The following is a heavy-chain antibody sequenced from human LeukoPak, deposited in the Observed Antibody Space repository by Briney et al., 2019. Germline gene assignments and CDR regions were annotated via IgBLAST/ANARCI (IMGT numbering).Heavy chain of an antibody. CDR3: ASALRRRRDDYYYMDV. CDR2: IIPIFGTA. CDR1: GGTFSSYA. Sequence: GASVKVSCKASGGTFSSYAISWVRQAPGQGLEWMGGIIPIFGTANYAQKFQGRVTITTDESTSTAYIELSSLGSEDTAVYYCASALRRRRDDYYYMDVWGKGTTVTVSS. D-gene: IGHD3-3*01. V-gene: IGHV1-69*05. J-gene: IGHJ6*03.